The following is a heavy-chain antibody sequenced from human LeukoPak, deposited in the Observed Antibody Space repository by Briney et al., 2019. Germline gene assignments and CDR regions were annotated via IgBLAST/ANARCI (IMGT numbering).Heavy chain of an antibody. CDR1: GFTFSSYS. Sequence: GGSLRLSCAASGFTFSSYSMNWVRQAPGKGLEWVSSISSSSSYIYYADSVKGRFTISRDNAKNSLYLQMNSLRAEDTAVYYCAREYEVAVAGGFDCWGQGTLVTVSS. J-gene: IGHJ4*02. V-gene: IGHV3-21*01. D-gene: IGHD6-19*01. CDR3: AREYEVAVAGGFDC. CDR2: ISSSSSYI.